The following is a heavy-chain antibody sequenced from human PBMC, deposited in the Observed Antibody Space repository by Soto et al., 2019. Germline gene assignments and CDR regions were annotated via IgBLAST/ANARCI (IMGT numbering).Heavy chain of an antibody. CDR1: GFAFSDPY. Sequence: GGSLRLSCAASGFAFSDPYMSWIRLAPGKGLEWISYISSSGSTIYYADSVKGRFTISRDNAKKSLYLQMDSLTADDTAVYYCARGGASVTTPFDYWGQGTQVTVSS. J-gene: IGHJ4*02. CDR2: ISSSGSTI. CDR3: ARGGASVTTPFDY. D-gene: IGHD4-17*01. V-gene: IGHV3-11*01.